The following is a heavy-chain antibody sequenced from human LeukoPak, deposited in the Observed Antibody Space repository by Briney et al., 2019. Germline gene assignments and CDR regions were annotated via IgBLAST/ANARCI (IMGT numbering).Heavy chain of an antibody. CDR2: IRYDGSNK. Sequence: GGSLRLSCAASGFTFSSYGMHWVRQAPGKGLEWAAFIRYDGSNKYYADSVKGRFTISRDNSKNTLYLQMNSLRAEDTAVYYCAKEFKDIVVVVAASPPYGMDVWGQGTTVTVSS. D-gene: IGHD2-15*01. CDR3: AKEFKDIVVVVAASPPYGMDV. V-gene: IGHV3-30*02. J-gene: IGHJ6*02. CDR1: GFTFSSYG.